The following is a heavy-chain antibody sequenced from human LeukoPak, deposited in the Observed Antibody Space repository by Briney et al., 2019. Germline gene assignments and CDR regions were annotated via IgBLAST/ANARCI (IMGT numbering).Heavy chain of an antibody. CDR1: GGTFSSYA. D-gene: IGHD3-3*01. CDR3: ARELTIFGVAASGAFDI. J-gene: IGHJ3*02. Sequence: GASVKVSCKASGGTFSSYAISWVRQAPGQGLEWMGGIIPIFGTANYAQKFQGRVTITADESTSTAYMELSSLRSEDTAVYYCARELTIFGVAASGAFDIWGQGTMVTVSS. CDR2: IIPIFGTA. V-gene: IGHV1-69*13.